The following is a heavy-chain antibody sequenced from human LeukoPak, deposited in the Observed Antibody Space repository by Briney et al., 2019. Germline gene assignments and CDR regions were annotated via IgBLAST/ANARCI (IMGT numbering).Heavy chain of an antibody. J-gene: IGHJ4*02. CDR2: ISYDGSNK. Sequence: GGSLRLSCAASGFTFSSYGMHWVRQAPGKGLEWVAVISYDGSNKYYADSVKGRFTISRDNSKNTLYLQMNSLRAEDTAVYYCAKGPNSYGRWYYFDYWGQGTLVTVSS. V-gene: IGHV3-30*18. D-gene: IGHD5-18*01. CDR1: GFTFSSYG. CDR3: AKGPNSYGRWYYFDY.